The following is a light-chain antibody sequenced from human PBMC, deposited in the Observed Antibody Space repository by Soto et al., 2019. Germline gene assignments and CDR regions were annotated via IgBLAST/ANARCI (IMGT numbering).Light chain of an antibody. CDR2: EVV. CDR3: KSYAGSNTYV. CDR1: KNDIGVYDF. V-gene: IGLV2-8*01. Sequence: QSALTQPRSVSGSPGHSVTISCTGTKNDIGVYDFVSWYQHHPGKAPRLIIYEVVQRPSGVPDRFSGSKSGNTASLTVSGLQAADEADYFCKSYAGSNTYVFGSGTKVTVL. J-gene: IGLJ1*01.